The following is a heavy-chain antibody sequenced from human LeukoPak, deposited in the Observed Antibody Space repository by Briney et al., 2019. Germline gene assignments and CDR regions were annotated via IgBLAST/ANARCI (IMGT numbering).Heavy chain of an antibody. Sequence: SETLSLTCTVSDDSISDYYRGWIRQPTGKGLEWIGYFHNSGTSTYNPSLKSRVTISADTSKNQFSLKLNSLTTADTAVYYCTRGAGWLIDYWGQGILVTVSS. J-gene: IGHJ4*02. D-gene: IGHD3-16*01. CDR1: DDSISDYY. V-gene: IGHV4-59*01. CDR3: TRGAGWLIDY. CDR2: FHNSGTS.